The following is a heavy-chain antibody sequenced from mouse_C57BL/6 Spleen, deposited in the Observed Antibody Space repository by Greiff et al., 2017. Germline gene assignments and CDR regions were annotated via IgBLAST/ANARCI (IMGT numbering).Heavy chain of an antibody. CDR1: GYTFTSYW. D-gene: IGHD3-2*02. CDR2: IHPNSGST. J-gene: IGHJ3*01. CDR3: ASPLDSSGYLFAY. V-gene: IGHV1-64*01. Sequence: QVQLQQPGAELVKPGASVKLSCKASGYTFTSYWMHWVKQRPGQGLEWIGMIHPNSGSTNYNEKFKSKATLTVDKSSSTAYMQLSSLTSEDSAVYYCASPLDSSGYLFAYWGQGTLVTVSA.